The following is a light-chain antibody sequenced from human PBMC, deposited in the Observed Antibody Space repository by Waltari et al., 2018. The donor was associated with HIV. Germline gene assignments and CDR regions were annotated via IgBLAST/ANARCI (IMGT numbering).Light chain of an antibody. V-gene: IGLV2-11*01. CDR3: CSYAGSYPVV. J-gene: IGLJ3*02. CDR1: SSDVGGYNY. CDR2: DVS. Sequence: QSALTQPRSVSGSPGQSVTISCTGTSSDVGGYNYVSWYQQHPGKAPKFIMYDVSKRPSGGPDRFSGSKSGNTASLTISGLQAEDEADYYCCSYAGSYPVVFGGGTKLTVL.